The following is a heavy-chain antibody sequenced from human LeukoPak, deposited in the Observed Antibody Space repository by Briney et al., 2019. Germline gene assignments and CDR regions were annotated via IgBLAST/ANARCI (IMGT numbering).Heavy chain of an antibody. V-gene: IGHV4-59*01. J-gene: IGHJ4*02. CDR1: GGSISSYY. Sequence: PSETLSLTCTVSGGSISSYYWSWIRQPPGKGLEWIGYIYYSGSTNYNPSLKSRVTISVDTSKNQFSLKLSSVTAADTAVYYCARDRRVGATPYYFDYWGQGTLVTVSS. D-gene: IGHD1-26*01. CDR2: IYYSGST. CDR3: ARDRRVGATPYYFDY.